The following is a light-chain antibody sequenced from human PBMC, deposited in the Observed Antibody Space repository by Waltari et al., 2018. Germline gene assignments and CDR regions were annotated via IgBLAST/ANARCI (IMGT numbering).Light chain of an antibody. CDR1: LDITNY. J-gene: IGKJ3*01. Sequence: DIQLTQSPPSLSASVGDRVTITCRASLDITNYLNWYQQKPGKAPKLLIHDASKLEIGVPSRFSGSQSGTHFTLTISSLQPEDIGTYYCQRYDNLPIFAFGPGTKVEI. CDR2: DAS. V-gene: IGKV1-33*01. CDR3: QRYDNLPIFA.